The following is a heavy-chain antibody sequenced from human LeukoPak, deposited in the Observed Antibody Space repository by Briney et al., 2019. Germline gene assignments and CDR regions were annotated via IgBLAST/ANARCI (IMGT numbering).Heavy chain of an antibody. Sequence: ASVKVSCKASGGTFSSYAISWVRQAPGQGLEWMGRIIPIFGIANYAQKFQGRVTITADKSTGTAYMELSSLRSEDTAVYYCARDRPHPPNAYFDYWGQGTLVTVSS. CDR1: GGTFSSYA. V-gene: IGHV1-69*04. CDR2: IIPIFGIA. J-gene: IGHJ4*02. CDR3: ARDRPHPPNAYFDY.